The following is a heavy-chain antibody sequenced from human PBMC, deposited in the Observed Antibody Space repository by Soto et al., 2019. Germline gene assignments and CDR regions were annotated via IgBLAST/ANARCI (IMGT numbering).Heavy chain of an antibody. CDR1: GDTFNSYT. D-gene: IGHD3-10*01. Sequence: QVQLVQSGPEVKMPGSSVKVSCKASGDTFNSYTINWVRQAPGQGLQWMGRTIPMSNYALKFQGRVTITADKSTTTAYMELSRLRSDDTAVYYCAASYGSGSRAFDYWGQGTLVTVSS. J-gene: IGHJ4*02. V-gene: IGHV1-69*02. CDR2: TIPMS. CDR3: AASYGSGSRAFDY.